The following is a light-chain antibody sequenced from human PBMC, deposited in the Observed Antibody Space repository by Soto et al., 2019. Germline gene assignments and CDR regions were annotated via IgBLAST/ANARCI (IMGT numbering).Light chain of an antibody. J-gene: IGLJ7*01. CDR2: DVS. V-gene: IGLV2-14*01. Sequence: QSALPQPASVSGSPGQSITISCTGTSSDVGGYNYVSWYQQQPGKAPKLMIYDVSNRPSGVSNRFSGSKSGNTASLTISGLQAEDEADYYCSSYTSSSTYVFGTGTQLTVL. CDR1: SSDVGGYNY. CDR3: SSYTSSSTYV.